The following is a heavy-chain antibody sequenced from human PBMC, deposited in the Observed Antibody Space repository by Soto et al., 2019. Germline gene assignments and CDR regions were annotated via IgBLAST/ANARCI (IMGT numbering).Heavy chain of an antibody. CDR2: INVGTDKT. V-gene: IGHV1-3*01. Sequence: GASVKVSCKASGYTFSSSAMHWVRQAPGQSLEWMGWINVGTDKTEYSRRLQGRVTITKDTSASTADMELSGLTSEDTAVYYCAKSKGGSVPDFWGPGTLVTGSS. CDR3: AKSKGGSVPDF. CDR1: GYTFSSSA. D-gene: IGHD6-25*01. J-gene: IGHJ4*02.